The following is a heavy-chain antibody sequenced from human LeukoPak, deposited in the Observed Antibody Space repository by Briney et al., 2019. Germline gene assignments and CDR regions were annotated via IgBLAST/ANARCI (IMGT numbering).Heavy chain of an antibody. CDR3: ARTGWLRFREGYYFDY. J-gene: IGHJ4*02. D-gene: IGHD5-12*01. V-gene: IGHV4-34*01. Sequence: SETLSLTCAVYGGSFSGYYWSWIRQPPGKGLEWIGYIYYTETSYNPSLKSRVTISADTSKNQFSLKLYSVTAADTAVYYCARTGWLRFREGYYFDYWGQGTLVTVSS. CDR2: IYYTET. CDR1: GGSFSGYY.